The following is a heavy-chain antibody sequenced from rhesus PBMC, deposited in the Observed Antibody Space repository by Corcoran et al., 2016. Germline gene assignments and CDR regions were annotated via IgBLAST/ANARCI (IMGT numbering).Heavy chain of an antibody. CDR2: STYSGST. CDR3: ARDGNWGFFDY. V-gene: IGHV4-122*02. D-gene: IGHD7-45*01. CDR1: GGSISSGYYY. J-gene: IGHJ4*01. Sequence: QVQLQESGPGLVKPSETLSLTCAVSGGSISSGYYYWSWFRPPPRKGLEWIGYSTYSGSTSYNPSLKTRVTITRDTSKNQFSLKLSAVTAADTAVYYCARDGNWGFFDYWGQGVLVTVSS.